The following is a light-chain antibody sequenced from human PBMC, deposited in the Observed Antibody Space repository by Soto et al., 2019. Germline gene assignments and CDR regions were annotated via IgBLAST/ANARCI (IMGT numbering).Light chain of an antibody. Sequence: DIQMTQSPSSLSASVGDRVTITCRAFQGISNYLAWYQQKAGQVPKLLIFSASTLQSGVPSRFSGSGSGTDSTLTISSLLPEDLATYYCKQSKTSPLTFGGGTKVDIK. CDR3: KQSKTSPLT. V-gene: IGKV1-27*01. J-gene: IGKJ4*01. CDR1: QGISNY. CDR2: SAS.